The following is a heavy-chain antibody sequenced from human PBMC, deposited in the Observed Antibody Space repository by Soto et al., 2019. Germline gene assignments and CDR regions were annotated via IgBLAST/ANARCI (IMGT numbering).Heavy chain of an antibody. CDR1: GGTFSSYA. CDR3: AKGSPHDYYYYGMDV. CDR2: IIPIFGTA. J-gene: IGHJ6*02. V-gene: IGHV1-69*13. Sequence: GASVKVSCKASGGTFSSYAISWVRQAPGQGLEWMGGIIPIFGTANYAQKFQGRVTITADESTSTAYMELSSLRSEDTAVYYCAKGSPHDYYYYGMDVWGQGTTVTVSS.